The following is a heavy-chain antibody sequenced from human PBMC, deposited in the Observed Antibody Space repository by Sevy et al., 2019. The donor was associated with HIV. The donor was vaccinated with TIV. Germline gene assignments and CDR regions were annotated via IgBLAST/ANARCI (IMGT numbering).Heavy chain of an antibody. CDR2: ISSSGSTI. D-gene: IGHD3-3*01. Sequence: GGSLRLSCAASGFTFSSYEMNWVRQAPGKGLEWVSYISSSGSTIYYADSVKGRFTISRDNAKNSLYLQMNSLRAEDTGVYYCARVYGGIKIFGVVNAFDIWGQGTMVTVSS. CDR3: ARVYGGIKIFGVVNAFDI. V-gene: IGHV3-48*03. CDR1: GFTFSSYE. J-gene: IGHJ3*02.